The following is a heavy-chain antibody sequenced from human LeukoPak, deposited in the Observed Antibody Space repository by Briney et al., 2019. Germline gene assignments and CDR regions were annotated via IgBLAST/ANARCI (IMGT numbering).Heavy chain of an antibody. D-gene: IGHD1-26*01. Sequence: GGSLRHSCADPRFSFRGTAMQWVPAAPRKGRGRVGRIRSKAKSCATEYAASVQGRFTISRDDSKNTAYVQMNSLKTEDTAVYYCTRHGSGSYSFDYWGQGTLVSVSS. CDR1: RFSFRGTA. CDR2: IRSKAKSCAT. CDR3: TRHGSGSYSFDY. V-gene: IGHV3-73*01. J-gene: IGHJ4*02.